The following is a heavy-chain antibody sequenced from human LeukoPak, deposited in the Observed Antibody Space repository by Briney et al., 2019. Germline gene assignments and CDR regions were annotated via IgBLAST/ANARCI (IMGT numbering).Heavy chain of an antibody. Sequence: GGSLRLSCAASGFTFSSYGMHWVRQAPGKGLEWVAVISYDGSNKYYADSVKGRFTIPRDNSKNTLYLQMNSLRAEDTAVYYCAKDPVDYGDYEGYFDYWGQGTLVTVSS. CDR2: ISYDGSNK. J-gene: IGHJ4*02. V-gene: IGHV3-30*18. CDR3: AKDPVDYGDYEGYFDY. D-gene: IGHD4-17*01. CDR1: GFTFSSYG.